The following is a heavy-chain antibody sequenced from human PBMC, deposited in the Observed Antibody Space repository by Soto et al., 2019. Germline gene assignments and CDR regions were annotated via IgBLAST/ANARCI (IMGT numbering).Heavy chain of an antibody. D-gene: IGHD6-19*01. V-gene: IGHV1-18*01. CDR2: ISAYNGNT. CDR1: GYTFSRHG. J-gene: IGHJ4*02. CDR3: ARDGGWQPDY. Sequence: APVKGSRKASGYTFSRHGINRVRQAPGQGLEWMGWISAYNGNTNYAQKLQGRVTMTTDTSTSTAYMELRSLRSDGTAVYYCARDGGWQPDYWGQGTLVTSPQ.